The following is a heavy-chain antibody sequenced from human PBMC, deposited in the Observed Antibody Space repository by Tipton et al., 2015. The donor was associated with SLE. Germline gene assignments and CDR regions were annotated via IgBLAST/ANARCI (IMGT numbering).Heavy chain of an antibody. J-gene: IGHJ6*02. CDR2: IKQDGSEK. V-gene: IGHV3-7*01. CDR3: ARRVSVSSYYYYYYGMDV. Sequence: GSLRLSCAASGFTFSSYGMHWVRQAPGKGLEWVANIKQDGSEKYYVDSVKGRFTISRDNAKNSLYLQMNSLRAEDTAVYYCARRVSVSSYYYYYYGMDVWGQGTTVTVSS. D-gene: IGHD2-8*01. CDR1: GFTFSSYG.